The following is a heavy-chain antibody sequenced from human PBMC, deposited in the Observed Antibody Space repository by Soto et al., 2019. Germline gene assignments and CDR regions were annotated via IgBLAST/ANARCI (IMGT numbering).Heavy chain of an antibody. V-gene: IGHV1-69*13. CDR2: IIPIFGTA. Sequence: ASVKVSCKASGGTFSSYTISWVRQAPGQGLEWMGGIIPIFGTANYAHKFQGRVTITADESTSTAYMELSSLRSEDTAVYYCARPSHNSYVILTGYYPDRYYYYYGMDVWGQGTTVTVSS. J-gene: IGHJ6*02. CDR1: GGTFSSYT. D-gene: IGHD3-9*01. CDR3: ARPSHNSYVILTGYYPDRYYYYYGMDV.